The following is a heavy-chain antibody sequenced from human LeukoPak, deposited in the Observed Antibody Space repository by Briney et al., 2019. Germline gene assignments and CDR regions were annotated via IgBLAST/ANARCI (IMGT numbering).Heavy chain of an antibody. Sequence: ASVKVSCKASGYTFTSYDINWVRQATGQGLEWMGWMNPNSGNTRYAQKFQGRVTMTRNTSIRTAYMELSSLRSEGTAVYYCASSSIVATPWGAFDIWGQGTMVTVSS. CDR2: MNPNSGNT. J-gene: IGHJ3*02. V-gene: IGHV1-8*01. D-gene: IGHD5-12*01. CDR3: ASSSIVATPWGAFDI. CDR1: GYTFTSYD.